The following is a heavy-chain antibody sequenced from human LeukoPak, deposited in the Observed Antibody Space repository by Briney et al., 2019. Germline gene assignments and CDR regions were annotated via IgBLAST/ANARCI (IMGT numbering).Heavy chain of an antibody. V-gene: IGHV3-66*01. CDR3: ARDAGQLERLTLSSAFDI. Sequence: GGSLRLSCAVSGFIFSNYGMNWVRQAPGKGLEWVSVIYSGGSTNYADSVKGRFTISRDNSKNTLYLQMNSLRAEDTAVYYCARDAGQLERLTLSSAFDIWGQGTMVTVSS. D-gene: IGHD1-1*01. CDR1: GFIFSNYG. J-gene: IGHJ3*02. CDR2: IYSGGST.